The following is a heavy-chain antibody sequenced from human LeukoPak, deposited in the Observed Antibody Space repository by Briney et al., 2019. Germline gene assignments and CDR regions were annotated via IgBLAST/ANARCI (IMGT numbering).Heavy chain of an antibody. CDR3: AKDFGSGCYYFDY. V-gene: IGHV3-23*01. Sequence: GGSLRLSCAASGFTFSSYAMSWVREAPGKGLEWVSAISGSGGSTYYADSVKGRFTISRDNSKNTLYLQMNSLRAKDTAVYYCAKDFGSGCYYFDYWGQGTLVTVSS. CDR2: ISGSGGST. D-gene: IGHD6-25*01. CDR1: GFTFSSYA. J-gene: IGHJ4*02.